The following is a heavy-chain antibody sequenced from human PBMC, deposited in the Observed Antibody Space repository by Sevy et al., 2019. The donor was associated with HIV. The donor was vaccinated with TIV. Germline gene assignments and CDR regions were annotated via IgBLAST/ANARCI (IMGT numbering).Heavy chain of an antibody. CDR3: ASYYDSSGYLHY. CDR1: GFTLSSYS. V-gene: IGHV3-7*03. D-gene: IGHD3-22*01. J-gene: IGHJ4*02. CDR2: IKKDGSEK. Sequence: GGSLRLSCAASGFTLSSYSMSWVRQAPGKGLEWVANIKKDGSEKYYVDSVKGRFTISRDNAKNSLYLQMNSLRAEDTAVYYCASYYDSSGYLHYWGQGALVTVSS.